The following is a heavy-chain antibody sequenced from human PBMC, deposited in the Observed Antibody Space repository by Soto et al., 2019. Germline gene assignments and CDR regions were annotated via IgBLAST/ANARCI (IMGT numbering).Heavy chain of an antibody. CDR3: AREIFGVIISGGRDAFDI. D-gene: IGHD3-3*01. V-gene: IGHV1-69*13. CDR2: IIPIFGTA. J-gene: IGHJ3*02. CDR1: GGTFSTYA. Sequence: SVKVSFKASGGTFSTYAISWVRQAPGQGLEWMGGIIPIFGTAKYAQKFQGRVTITADESTSTAYMELSSLRSEDTAVYYCAREIFGVIISGGRDAFDIWGQGTMVTVSS.